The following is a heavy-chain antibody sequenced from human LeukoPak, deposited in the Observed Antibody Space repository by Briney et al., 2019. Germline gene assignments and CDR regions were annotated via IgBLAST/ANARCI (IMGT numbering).Heavy chain of an antibody. CDR1: GFTFSSYG. CDR3: AREPYIVVVVAATDY. CDR2: IWYDGSNK. J-gene: IGHJ4*02. Sequence: GRSLRLSCAASGFTFSSYGMHWVRQAPGKGLEWVAVIWYDGSNKYYADSVEGRFTISRDNSKNTLYLQMNSLRAEDTAVYYCAREPYIVVVVAATDYWGQGTLVTVSS. D-gene: IGHD2-15*01. V-gene: IGHV3-33*01.